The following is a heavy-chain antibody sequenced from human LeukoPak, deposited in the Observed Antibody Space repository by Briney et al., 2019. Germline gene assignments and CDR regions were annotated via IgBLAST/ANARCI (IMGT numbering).Heavy chain of an antibody. CDR3: ARGRDLAY. V-gene: IGHV3-48*03. CDR1: EFTFSNYE. D-gene: IGHD3-16*01. CDR2: ISRRSETV. J-gene: IGHJ4*02. Sequence: GGSLRLSCAVSEFTFSNYEMMWVRQAPGKGLEWVSYISRRSETVYYADSVKGRFTISRDNAKNSLFLQMNSLRVEDTAVYYCARGRDLAYWGQGTLVTVSS.